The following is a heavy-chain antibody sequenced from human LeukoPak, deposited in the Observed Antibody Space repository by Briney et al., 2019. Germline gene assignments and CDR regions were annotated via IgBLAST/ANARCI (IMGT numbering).Heavy chain of an antibody. V-gene: IGHV3-48*03. Sequence: PGGSLRLSCAVSGFTFSSYEMNWVRQAPGKGLEWVSYISSSGSAIYYADSVKGRFTISRDNAKNSLYLQMNSLRAEDTAAYYCARDQEVDYWGQGTLVTVSS. CDR1: GFTFSSYE. CDR2: ISSSGSAI. CDR3: ARDQEVDY. J-gene: IGHJ4*02.